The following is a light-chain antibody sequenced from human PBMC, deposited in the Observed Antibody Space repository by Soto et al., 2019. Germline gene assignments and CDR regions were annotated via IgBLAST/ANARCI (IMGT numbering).Light chain of an antibody. Sequence: QSALTQPASVSGSPGQSITVFCTGTSSDVGTRNFVSWYQQHPGKAPKLMIYQVTNRPSGVSNRFSGSKSGNTASLTISGLQAEDEADYYCSSYTDSTNYVFGTGTKVTVL. CDR1: SSDVGTRNF. J-gene: IGLJ1*01. V-gene: IGLV2-14*01. CDR3: SSYTDSTNYV. CDR2: QVT.